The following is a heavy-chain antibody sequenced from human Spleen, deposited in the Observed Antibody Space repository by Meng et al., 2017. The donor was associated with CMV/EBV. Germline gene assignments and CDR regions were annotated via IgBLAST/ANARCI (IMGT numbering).Heavy chain of an antibody. V-gene: IGHV3-30*04. J-gene: IGHJ6*02. Sequence: GESLKISCVASAFTFNSYSMHWVRQAPGKGLEWVAFISYDSNKKDYTDSVKGRLTISRDNTRDALYLQMNSLIPEDTAVYYCARNRQDGTTENYHYGMDAWGQGTTVTVSS. CDR3: ARNRQDGTTENYHYGMDA. D-gene: IGHD1/OR15-1a*01. CDR2: ISYDSNKK. CDR1: AFTFNSYS.